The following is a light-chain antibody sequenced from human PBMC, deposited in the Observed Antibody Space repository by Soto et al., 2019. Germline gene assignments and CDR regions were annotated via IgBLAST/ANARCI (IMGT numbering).Light chain of an antibody. Sequence: DLHLTQSLSTLSASVADRVTITCRASQSISSWLAWYQQKPGKAPKLLIIDASSLESGTPSRFSGRRSGTQFTLTINGLQPDDFATYYCQQYNSYSPLTFGQGTKVDIK. CDR2: DAS. CDR3: QQYNSYSPLT. J-gene: IGKJ4*01. CDR1: QSISSW. V-gene: IGKV1-5*01.